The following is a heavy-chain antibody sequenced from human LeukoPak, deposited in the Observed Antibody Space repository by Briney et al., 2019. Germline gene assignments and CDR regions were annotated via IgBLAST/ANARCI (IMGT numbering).Heavy chain of an antibody. CDR3: ARSITSDAFDI. Sequence: ASVKVSCKASGYTFTSYGISWVRQAPGQGLEWMGWINPNSGGTNYAQKFQGRVTMTRDTSISTAYMELSRLRSDDTAVYYCARSITSDAFDIWGQGTMVTVSS. J-gene: IGHJ3*02. V-gene: IGHV1-2*02. D-gene: IGHD3-10*01. CDR2: INPNSGGT. CDR1: GYTFTSYG.